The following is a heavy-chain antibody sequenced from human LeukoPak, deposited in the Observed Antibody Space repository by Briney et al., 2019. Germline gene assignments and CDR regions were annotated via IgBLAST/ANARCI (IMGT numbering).Heavy chain of an antibody. J-gene: IGHJ4*02. Sequence: SVKVSCKASGGTFSSYAISWVRQAAGQGLEWVGGIIPIFGTANYAQRLQARVTITTDESTSTAYMELSSLRSEDTAVYYCARDRSSGYHGYWGQGTLVTVSS. D-gene: IGHD3-22*01. V-gene: IGHV1-69*05. CDR1: GGTFSSYA. CDR2: IIPIFGTA. CDR3: ARDRSSGYHGY.